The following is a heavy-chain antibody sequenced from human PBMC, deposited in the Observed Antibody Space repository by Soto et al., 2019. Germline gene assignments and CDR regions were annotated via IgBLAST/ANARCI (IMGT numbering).Heavy chain of an antibody. CDR3: VREGPCLTPSGYGNGFAP. J-gene: IGHJ5*02. Sequence: PVGSLRLSCASSVFTFSTYWMHCIRQFPGKCLEWVSRINSDASHTYYADSVKGRFTISRDNAKNTLHLEMNSLRAEDTAVYYCVREGPCLTPSGYGNGFAPWGHTTLLXLS. V-gene: IGHV3-74*01. CDR2: INSDASHT. D-gene: IGHD6-25*01. CDR1: VFTFSTYW.